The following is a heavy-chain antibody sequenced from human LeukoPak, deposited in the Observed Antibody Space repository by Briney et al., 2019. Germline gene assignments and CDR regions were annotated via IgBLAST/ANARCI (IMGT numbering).Heavy chain of an antibody. J-gene: IGHJ3*02. V-gene: IGHV3-48*04. CDR1: GFNFATYS. Sequence: GGSLRLSCAASGFNFATYSMTWVRQAPGKGLEWISYISSGGNSIHYADSVKGRFTISRDNAKNSLYLQMNSLRAEDTAVYYCARDQRVGARVDAFDIWGQGTMVTVSS. CDR2: ISSGGNSI. CDR3: ARDQRVGARVDAFDI. D-gene: IGHD1-26*01.